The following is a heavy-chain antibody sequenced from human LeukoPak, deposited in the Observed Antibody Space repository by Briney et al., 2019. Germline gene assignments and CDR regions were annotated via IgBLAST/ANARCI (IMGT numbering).Heavy chain of an antibody. Sequence: PSETLSLTCTVSGGSISGYYWSWIRQPPGKGPEWIGYIHSSGSTNYNPSLKSRVTISVDTSKNQFSLRLKTVTAAGTALYYCATDGAVAGTSYPEYWGGGTLVTVSS. D-gene: IGHD6-19*01. J-gene: IGHJ4*02. CDR3: ATDGAVAGTSYPEY. CDR2: IHSSGST. CDR1: GGSISGYY. V-gene: IGHV4-59*01.